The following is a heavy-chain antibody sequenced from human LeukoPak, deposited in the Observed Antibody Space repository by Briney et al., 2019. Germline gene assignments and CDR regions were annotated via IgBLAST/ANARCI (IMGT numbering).Heavy chain of an antibody. Sequence: GGSLRLSCAASGFTFSGSAMHWVRQASGQGLEWVGRIRSKANSYATAYAASVKGRFTISRDDSKNTAYLQVNSLKTEDTAVYYCTRASVYYYFDYWGQGTLVTVSS. J-gene: IGHJ4*02. CDR2: IRSKANSYAT. CDR3: TRASVYYYFDY. CDR1: GFTFSGSA. D-gene: IGHD3-3*01. V-gene: IGHV3-73*01.